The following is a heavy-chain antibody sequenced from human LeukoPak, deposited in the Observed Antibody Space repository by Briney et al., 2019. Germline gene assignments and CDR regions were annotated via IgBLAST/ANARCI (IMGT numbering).Heavy chain of an antibody. CDR2: MNPNSGNT. D-gene: IGHD5-18*01. Sequence: ASVNVSCKASGYTFTSYDINWVRQATGQGLEWMGWMNPNSGNTGYAQKFQGRVTITRNTSISTAYMELSSLRSEDTAVYYCARDNYLVGYSYWTYYYYMDVWGKGTTVTVSS. J-gene: IGHJ6*03. V-gene: IGHV1-8*03. CDR1: GYTFTSYD. CDR3: ARDNYLVGYSYWTYYYYMDV.